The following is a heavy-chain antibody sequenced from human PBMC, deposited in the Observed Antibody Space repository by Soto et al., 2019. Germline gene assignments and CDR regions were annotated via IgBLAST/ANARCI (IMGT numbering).Heavy chain of an antibody. CDR1: GFTFSSYA. CDR3: ARDNSLRSTLSGGEDY. V-gene: IGHV3-30-3*01. D-gene: IGHD3-16*02. Sequence: GGSLRLSCAASGFTFSSYAMHWVRQAPGKGLEWVAVISYDGSNKYYADSVKGRFTISRDNSKNTLYLQTNSLRAEDTAVYYCARDNSLRSTLSGGEDYWGQGTLVTVSS. CDR2: ISYDGSNK. J-gene: IGHJ4*02.